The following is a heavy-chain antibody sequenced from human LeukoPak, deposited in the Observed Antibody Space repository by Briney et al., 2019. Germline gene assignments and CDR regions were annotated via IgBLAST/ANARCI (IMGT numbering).Heavy chain of an antibody. Sequence: GGSLRLSCAAAGFTFSSYEMSWVRQAPGKGLEWVANIHQDGNEKYYVDSVKGRFTISRDNAKNSLYLQMNSLRAEDTAVYYCARGDRFSGDYWGQGTLVTVSS. V-gene: IGHV3-7*04. J-gene: IGHJ4*02. CDR3: ARGDRFSGDY. CDR1: GFTFSSYE. CDR2: IHQDGNEK. D-gene: IGHD2-15*01.